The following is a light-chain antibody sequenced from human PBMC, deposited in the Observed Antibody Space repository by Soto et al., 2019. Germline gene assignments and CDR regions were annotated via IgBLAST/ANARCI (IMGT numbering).Light chain of an antibody. CDR2: GAS. CDR1: QSVSSSY. J-gene: IGKJ2*01. CDR3: QQYGSSPRT. V-gene: IGKV3-20*01. Sequence: EIVLTQSPGTLSLSPGERATLSCRASQSVSSSYLAWYQQKPGQAPRLLIYGASSRATGIPDRFSGSGSGTGFPLTISRLGPEDFAVYYCQQYGSSPRTFGQGTKLEIK.